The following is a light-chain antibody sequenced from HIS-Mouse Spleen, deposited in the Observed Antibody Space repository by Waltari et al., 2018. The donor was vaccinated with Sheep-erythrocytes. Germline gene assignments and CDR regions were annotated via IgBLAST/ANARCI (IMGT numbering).Light chain of an antibody. Sequence: QSALTQPASLSGSPGQSITISCTGTSSDVGSYNLVPWYQQHPGKAPKLMIYEGSKRPSGVSNRFSGSKSGNTASLTISGLQAEDEADYYCCSYAGSSTPWVFGGGTKLTVL. V-gene: IGLV2-23*01. J-gene: IGLJ3*02. CDR3: CSYAGSSTPWV. CDR2: EGS. CDR1: SSDVGSYNL.